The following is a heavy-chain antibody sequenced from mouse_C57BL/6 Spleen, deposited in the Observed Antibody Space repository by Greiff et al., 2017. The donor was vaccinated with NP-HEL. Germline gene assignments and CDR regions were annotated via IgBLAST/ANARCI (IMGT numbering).Heavy chain of an antibody. D-gene: IGHD2-1*01. Sequence: EVHLVESGGGLVKPGGSLKLSCAASGFTFSSYAMSWVRQTPEKRLEWVATISDGGSYTYYPDNVKGRFTISRDNAKNNLYLQMSHLKSEDTAMYYCARDRYGNYEGFAYWGQGTLVTVSA. V-gene: IGHV5-4*01. J-gene: IGHJ3*01. CDR1: GFTFSSYA. CDR3: ARDRYGNYEGFAY. CDR2: ISDGGSYT.